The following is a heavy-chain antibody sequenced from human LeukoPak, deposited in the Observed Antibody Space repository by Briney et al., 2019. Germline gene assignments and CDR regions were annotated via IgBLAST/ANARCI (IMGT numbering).Heavy chain of an antibody. Sequence: ASVKVSCKASGYTFTGYYMHWVRQAPGQGLEWMGWINPNSGGTNYAQKFQGWVTMTRDTSISTAYMELSRLRSDDTAVYYCARGSTVAARRVWYFDYWGQGNLVTVSS. CDR1: GYTFTGYY. CDR2: INPNSGGT. D-gene: IGHD6-6*01. J-gene: IGHJ4*02. V-gene: IGHV1-2*04. CDR3: ARGSTVAARRVWYFDY.